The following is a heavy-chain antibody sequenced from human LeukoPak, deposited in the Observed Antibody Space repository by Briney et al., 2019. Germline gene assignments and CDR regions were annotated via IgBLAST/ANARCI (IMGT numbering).Heavy chain of an antibody. CDR3: ARQGLRSDYYYYYYGMDV. CDR2: IYYSGST. V-gene: IGHV4-61*08. CDR1: GGSISSGGYS. J-gene: IGHJ6*02. D-gene: IGHD3-16*01. Sequence: SETLSLTCTVSGGSISSGGYSWSWIRQHPGKGLEWIGYIYYSGSTNYNPSLKSRVTISVDTSKNQFSLKLSSVTAADTAVYYCARQGLRSDYYYYYYGMDVWGQGTTVTVSS.